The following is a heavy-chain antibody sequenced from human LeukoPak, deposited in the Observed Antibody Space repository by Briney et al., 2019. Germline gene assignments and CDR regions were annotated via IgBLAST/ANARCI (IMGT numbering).Heavy chain of an antibody. CDR3: ARWCSGGSCYYRGAAFDI. V-gene: IGHV1-46*01. D-gene: IGHD2-15*01. Sequence: GASVKVSCKASGYTFTNYYIYWVRQAPGQGLEWMGIINPSGGGTTYAQTFLGRISMTRDMSTSTVYMELSSLRSEDTAVYYCARWCSGGSCYYRGAAFDIWGQGTMVTVSS. CDR1: GYTFTNYY. J-gene: IGHJ3*02. CDR2: INPSGGGT.